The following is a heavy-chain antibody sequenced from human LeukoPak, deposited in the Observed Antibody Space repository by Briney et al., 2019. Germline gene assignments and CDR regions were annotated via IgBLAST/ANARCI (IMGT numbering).Heavy chain of an antibody. J-gene: IGHJ4*02. CDR3: ARDYGYRSSSYLDY. V-gene: IGHV3-30-3*01. D-gene: IGHD6-6*01. CDR1: GFTFSSYA. Sequence: PGGSLRLSCATSGFTFSSYAMHWVRQAPGKGLEWVAVISYDGSNKYYADSVKGRFTISRDNSKNTLYLQMNSLRAEDTAVHYCARDYGYRSSSYLDYWGQGTLVTVSS. CDR2: ISYDGSNK.